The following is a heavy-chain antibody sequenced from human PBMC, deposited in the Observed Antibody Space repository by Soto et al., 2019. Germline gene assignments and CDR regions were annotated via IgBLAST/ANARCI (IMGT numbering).Heavy chain of an antibody. V-gene: IGHV3-11*01. CDR3: ARDLKYSGYDPDPLGY. CDR1: GFTFSDYY. D-gene: IGHD5-12*01. J-gene: IGHJ4*02. Sequence: GGSLRLSCAASGFTFSDYYMSWIRQAPGKGLEWVSYISSSGSTIYYAGSVKGRFTISRDNAKNSLFLQMNSLRAEDTAVYYCARDLKYSGYDPDPLGYWGQGTLVTVSS. CDR2: ISSSGSTI.